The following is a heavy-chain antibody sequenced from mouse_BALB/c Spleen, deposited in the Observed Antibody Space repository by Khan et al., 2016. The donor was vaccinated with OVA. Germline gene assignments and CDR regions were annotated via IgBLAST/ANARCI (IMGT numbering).Heavy chain of an antibody. CDR3: ARDYYGSSYVDY. D-gene: IGHD1-1*01. Sequence: VQLKEPGPGLVKPSQSLSLSCTVTGYSITSDYAWNWIRQFPGNQLEWMGYITYSGSTSYHPSLKSRISINRDKSKNQFFLQLNSVTTEVTASYYCARDYYGSSYVDYLCQGTTLTVSS. J-gene: IGHJ2*01. CDR1: GYSITSDYA. V-gene: IGHV3-2*02. CDR2: ITYSGST.